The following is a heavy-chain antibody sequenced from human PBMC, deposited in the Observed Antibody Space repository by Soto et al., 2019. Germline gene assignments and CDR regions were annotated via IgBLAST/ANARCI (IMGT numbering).Heavy chain of an antibody. CDR3: AVNDYLDY. Sequence: GGSLRLSCSASGFTFSNAWMIWVRQAPGKGLEWVGRIKRISDGGTTDYAAPVKGRFTISRDDSANTLYLQMNSLKTEDTAVYFCAVNDYLDYWGQGALVTVSS. CDR2: IKRISDGGTT. CDR1: GFTFSNAW. V-gene: IGHV3-15*01. J-gene: IGHJ4*02.